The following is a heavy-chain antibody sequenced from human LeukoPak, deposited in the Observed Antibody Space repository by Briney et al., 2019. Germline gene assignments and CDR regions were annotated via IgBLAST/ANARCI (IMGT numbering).Heavy chain of an antibody. CDR1: GFTFSSYA. J-gene: IGHJ3*02. V-gene: IGHV3-30-3*01. Sequence: PGGSLRLSCAASGFTFSSYAMHWVRQAPGKGLEWVVVISYDGSNKYYADSVKGRFTISRDNSKNSLYLQMNSLRAEDTALYYCAKGKLLWFGELSPSDAFDIWGQGTMVTVSS. CDR2: ISYDGSNK. CDR3: AKGKLLWFGELSPSDAFDI. D-gene: IGHD3-10*01.